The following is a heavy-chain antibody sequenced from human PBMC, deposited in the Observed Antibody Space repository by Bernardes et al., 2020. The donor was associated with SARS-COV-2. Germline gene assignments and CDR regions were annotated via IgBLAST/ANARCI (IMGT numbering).Heavy chain of an antibody. J-gene: IGHJ3*02. CDR1: GYTFTGYY. Sequence: ASVKVSCKASGYTFTGYYMHWVRQAPGQGLEWMGWINPNSGCTNYAQKFQGRVTMTRDTSISTAYMELSRLRSDDTAVYYCAREPLYCSSSSCSSGAFDIGGQGRMIT. V-gene: IGHV1-2*02. CDR2: INPNSGCT. CDR3: AREPLYCSSSSCSSGAFDI. D-gene: IGHD2-2*01.